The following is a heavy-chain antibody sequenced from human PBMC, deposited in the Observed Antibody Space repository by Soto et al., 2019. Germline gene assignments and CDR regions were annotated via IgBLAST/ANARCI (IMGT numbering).Heavy chain of an antibody. J-gene: IGHJ6*02. D-gene: IGHD2-15*01. CDR2: ITSSGSTI. Sequence: LRLSFAGSGVRFSEYDMSWLRKAPGKGLEWVSYITSSGSTIYYADSVKGRFTISRDNAKNSLYLQMNSLRAEDTAVYYFARDPLPVDFWVQGTTVPGS. CDR1: GVRFSEYD. CDR3: ARDPLPVDF. V-gene: IGHV3-11*01.